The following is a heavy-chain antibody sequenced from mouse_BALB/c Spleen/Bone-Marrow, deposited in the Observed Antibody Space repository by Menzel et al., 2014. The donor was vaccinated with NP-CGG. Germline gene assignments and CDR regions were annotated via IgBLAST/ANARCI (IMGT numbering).Heavy chain of an antibody. CDR3: NEGYGNYGY. J-gene: IGHJ2*01. CDR2: IDPENGDT. Sequence: VQLKESGAELVRSGASVKLSCTASGSNIKDYYMHWVKQRPKQGLEWIGWIDPENGDTEYAPKFQGKATMTADTSSNTAYLQLSSLTSEDTAVYYCNEGYGNYGYWGQGTTLTVSS. CDR1: GSNIKDYY. D-gene: IGHD2-10*02. V-gene: IGHV14-4*02.